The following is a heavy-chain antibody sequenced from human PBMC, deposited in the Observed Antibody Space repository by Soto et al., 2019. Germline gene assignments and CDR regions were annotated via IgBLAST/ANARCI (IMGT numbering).Heavy chain of an antibody. D-gene: IGHD2-15*01. CDR1: GGSISSGGYY. CDR3: ARVGDCSGGSCSEDY. Sequence: QVQLQESGPGLVKPSQTLSLTCTVSGGSISSGGYYWSWIRQHPGKGLEWIGYIYYGGSTYYNPSLKSRVTISVDTSKNQFSLKLSSVTAADTAVYYCARVGDCSGGSCSEDYWGQGTLVTVSS. J-gene: IGHJ4*02. CDR2: IYYGGST. V-gene: IGHV4-31*03.